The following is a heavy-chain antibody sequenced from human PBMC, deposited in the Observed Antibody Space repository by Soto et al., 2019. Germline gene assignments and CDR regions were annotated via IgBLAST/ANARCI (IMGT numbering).Heavy chain of an antibody. CDR3: ARDLKEPHQGYYYYGMDV. CDR2: ISAYNGNT. V-gene: IGHV1-18*01. CDR1: GYTFTSYG. J-gene: IGHJ6*02. Sequence: GASVKVSCKASGYTFTSYGISWVRQAPGQGLEWMGWISAYNGNTNYAQKLQGRVTMTTDTSTSTAYMELRSLRSDDTAVYYCARDLKEPHQGYYYYGMDVWGQGTTVTVSS.